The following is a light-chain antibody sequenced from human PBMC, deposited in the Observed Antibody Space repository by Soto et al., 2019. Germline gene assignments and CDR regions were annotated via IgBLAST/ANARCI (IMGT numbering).Light chain of an antibody. CDR2: EGS. V-gene: IGLV2-23*01. J-gene: IGLJ1*01. CDR1: SSDVGSYNL. CDR3: CSYAGSSPYV. Sequence: QSALTQPASVSGSPGQSITISCTGTSSDVGSYNLVSWYQQHPGKAPKLMIYEGSKRPSGVSNRFSGSKSGNTASLTISGLQVEDEADYYCCSYAGSSPYVFGTGTKLTAL.